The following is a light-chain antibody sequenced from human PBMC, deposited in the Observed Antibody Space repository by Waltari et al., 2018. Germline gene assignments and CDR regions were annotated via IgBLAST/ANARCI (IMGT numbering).Light chain of an antibody. CDR3: QQYNSYSPERT. V-gene: IGKV1-5*01. CDR1: QNINSW. J-gene: IGKJ1*01. Sequence: DIQMTQSPSTLSASVGDRVTITCRASQNINSWLAWYQQKPGKAPKLLIYDASSLESGVPSRFSGSGSGTEFTLTISSLQPDDFATYYCQQYNSYSPERTFGQGTKVEIK. CDR2: DAS.